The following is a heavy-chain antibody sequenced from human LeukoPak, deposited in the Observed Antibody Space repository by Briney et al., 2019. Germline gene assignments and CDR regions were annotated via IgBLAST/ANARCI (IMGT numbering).Heavy chain of an antibody. Sequence: GGSLRLSPAQSRFTSCSYAMSSVSATPGPGLWRGSHISDSVDSINYVESVKGRFSISTDTFTITLYMQINSIRAADTVPYYCAKDESRPGTSCYVPHWGQGTLVTVSS. CDR3: AKDESRPGTSCYVPH. CDR2: ISDSVDSI. J-gene: IGHJ1*01. CDR1: RFTSCSYA. D-gene: IGHD2-2*01. V-gene: IGHV3-23*01.